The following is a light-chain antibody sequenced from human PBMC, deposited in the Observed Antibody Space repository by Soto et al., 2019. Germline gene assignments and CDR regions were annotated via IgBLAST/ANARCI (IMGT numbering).Light chain of an antibody. CDR1: SSDVGGYSY. Sequence: QSVLTQPPSASGSPGQSVTISCTGTSSDVGGYSYVSWYQQHPRKAPKLIIYEVSKRPSGVPDRFSGSKSGNTASLTVSGLQAEDEADYYCSSYAGGNNLLFGGGTKVTVL. V-gene: IGLV2-8*01. J-gene: IGLJ2*01. CDR3: SSYAGGNNLL. CDR2: EVS.